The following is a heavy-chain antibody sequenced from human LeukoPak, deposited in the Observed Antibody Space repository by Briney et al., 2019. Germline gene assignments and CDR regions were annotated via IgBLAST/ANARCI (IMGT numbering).Heavy chain of an antibody. V-gene: IGHV3-48*02. CDR3: ARDFGGIVVVPAAFDI. J-gene: IGHJ3*02. Sequence: GGSLRLSCAASGFTFSSYSMNWVRQAPGKGLEWVSYISSSSSTIYYADSVKGRFTISRDNAKNSLYLQMNSLRDEDTAVYYCARDFGGIVVVPAAFDIWGQGTMVTVSS. D-gene: IGHD3-22*01. CDR1: GFTFSSYS. CDR2: ISSSSSTI.